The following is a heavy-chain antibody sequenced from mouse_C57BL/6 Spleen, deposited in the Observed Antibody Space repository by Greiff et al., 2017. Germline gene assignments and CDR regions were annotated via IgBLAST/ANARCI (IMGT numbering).Heavy chain of an antibody. V-gene: IGHV1-52*01. CDR2: IDPSDSET. D-gene: IGHD2-5*01. Sequence: QVQLQQPGAELVRPGSSVKLSCKASGYTFTSYWMHWVKQRPIQGLEWIGNIDPSDSETHYNQKFKDKATLTVDKSSSTAYMQLSSLTSEDSADYYCAIAYYSNYGYFDYWGQGTTLTVSS. CDR3: AIAYYSNYGYFDY. J-gene: IGHJ2*01. CDR1: GYTFTSYW.